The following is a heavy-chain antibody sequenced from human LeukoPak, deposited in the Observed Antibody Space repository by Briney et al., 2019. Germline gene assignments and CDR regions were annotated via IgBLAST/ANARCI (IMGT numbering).Heavy chain of an antibody. J-gene: IGHJ5*02. Sequence: PGGSLRLSCAASGFTFNRYNMNWVRRAPGKGLEWVSSIITSSSYIYYADSVRGRFTISRDNAKNSLYLQMNSLRAEDTAVYSCARGADGVSSNSRGWFDPWGQGTLVTVSS. CDR3: ARGADGVSSNSRGWFDP. CDR1: GFTFNRYN. CDR2: IITSSSYI. V-gene: IGHV3-21*01. D-gene: IGHD2-15*01.